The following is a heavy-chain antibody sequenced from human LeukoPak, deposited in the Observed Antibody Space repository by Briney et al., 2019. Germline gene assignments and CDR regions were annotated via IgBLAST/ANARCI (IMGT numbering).Heavy chain of an antibody. V-gene: IGHV3-43*02. D-gene: IGHD3-22*01. J-gene: IGHJ6*02. CDR3: AKYYYDSSRQGLDV. CDR1: GFTFDHYA. CDR2: ISGDGGTT. Sequence: GGSLRLSCAASGFTFDHYAVHWVRQAPGKGLEWVSLISGDGGTTYYADSVKGRFTISRDNSKNTLYLQMNSLTAEDTALYFCAKYYYDSSRQGLDVWGQGTTVTVSS.